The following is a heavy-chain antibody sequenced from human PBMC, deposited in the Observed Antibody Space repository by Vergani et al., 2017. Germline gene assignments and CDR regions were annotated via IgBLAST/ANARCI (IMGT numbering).Heavy chain of an antibody. D-gene: IGHD5-12*01. V-gene: IGHV3-23*01. Sequence: EGQLLESGGDLVQPGGSLRLSCAASGFTFNHYAMNWVRQAPGKGLEWVSSISGSGSSTYDAGSVKGRFTISRDSSKNTLYLQMNSLSAGETAVYYCAKANPRNRGYDYLDYYHAMDVWGQGTTVTVSS. CDR1: GFTFNHYA. J-gene: IGHJ6*02. CDR3: AKANPRNRGYDYLDYYHAMDV. CDR2: ISGSGSST.